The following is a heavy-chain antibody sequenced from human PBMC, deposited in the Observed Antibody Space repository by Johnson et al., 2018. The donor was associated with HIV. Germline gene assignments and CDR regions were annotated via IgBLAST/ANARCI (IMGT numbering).Heavy chain of an antibody. V-gene: IGHV3-66*01. J-gene: IGHJ3*02. CDR2: IYSGDTT. CDR1: GFTVSSNY. Sequence: VQLVESGGGLVQPGGSLRLSCAASGFTVSSNYMSWVRQAPGQGLEWVSVIYSGDTTYYADSVTDRFTISRDNSKNTLYLQMNSLRAEDTAVYYCARGEDGVDAFDIWGQGTMVTVSS. CDR3: ARGEDGVDAFDI. D-gene: IGHD4-17*01.